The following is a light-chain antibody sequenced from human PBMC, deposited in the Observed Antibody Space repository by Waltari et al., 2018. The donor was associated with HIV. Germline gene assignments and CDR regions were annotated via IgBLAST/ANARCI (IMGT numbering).Light chain of an antibody. CDR1: QSISTY. J-gene: IGKJ5*01. Sequence: DIQMTQSPSSLSASVGDRVTITCRASQSISTYLNWYLQKPGKAPKLLIYAASSLLSGVPSRFSGRGSGTDFTLTISSLQPEDFATYYCQQSYSIPITFGQGTRLEIK. V-gene: IGKV1-39*01. CDR2: AAS. CDR3: QQSYSIPIT.